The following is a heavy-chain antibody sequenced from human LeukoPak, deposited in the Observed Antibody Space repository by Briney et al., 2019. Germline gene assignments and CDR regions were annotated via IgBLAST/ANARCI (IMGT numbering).Heavy chain of an antibody. CDR2: ISSSGSTI. V-gene: IGHV3-48*03. Sequence: GGSLRLSCAASGFTFSSYEMNWVRQAPGKGLEWVSYISSSGSTIYYADSVKGRFTISRDNAKNSLYLQMNSLRAEDTAVYYCARTEYYYGSGRRKDAFYIRGQRTMGTVSS. CDR1: GFTFSSYE. J-gene: IGHJ3*02. D-gene: IGHD3-10*01. CDR3: ARTEYYYGSGRRKDAFYI.